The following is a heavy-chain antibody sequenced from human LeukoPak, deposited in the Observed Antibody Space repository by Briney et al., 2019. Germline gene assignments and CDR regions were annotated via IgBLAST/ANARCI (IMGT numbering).Heavy chain of an antibody. CDR3: ARPIYYYDSSGPDAFDI. J-gene: IGHJ3*02. D-gene: IGHD3-22*01. Sequence: GESLKISCKGSGYTFTNNWIGWVRQMPGKGLEWMGIIYPGDSDTRYRPSFQGQVTISADKSISTAYLQWSSLKASDTAMYYCARPIYYYDSSGPDAFDIWGQGTMVTVSS. CDR2: IYPGDSDT. V-gene: IGHV5-51*01. CDR1: GYTFTNNW.